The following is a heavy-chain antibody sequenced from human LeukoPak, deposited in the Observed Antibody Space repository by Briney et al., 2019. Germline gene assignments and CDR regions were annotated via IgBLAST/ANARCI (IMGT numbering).Heavy chain of an antibody. Sequence: ASVKVSCKASGYTFTSYDINWVRQATGQGPEWMGWMNPSSGDTGYAQKFQGRVTMTRDTSITTAYLELSSLRSEDTAVYYCARSAFGSGVYFDYWGQGTLVTVSS. CDR2: MNPSSGDT. J-gene: IGHJ4*02. V-gene: IGHV1-8*01. D-gene: IGHD3-10*01. CDR3: ARSAFGSGVYFDY. CDR1: GYTFTSYD.